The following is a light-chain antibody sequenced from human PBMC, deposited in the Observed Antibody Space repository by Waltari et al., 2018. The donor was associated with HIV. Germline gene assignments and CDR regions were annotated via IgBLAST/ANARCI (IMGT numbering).Light chain of an antibody. CDR2: DVN. CDR1: ARDIGRYNQ. Sequence: QSALSQPASVSASPGQPVAIPCAGSARDIGRYNQVSWYQQHPGRAPTLILFDVNNRPSGISDRFSGSKSGTTASLTISTVRTDDEADYYCASYTVNSTGVFGTGTKLSVL. V-gene: IGLV2-14*03. CDR3: ASYTVNSTGV. J-gene: IGLJ1*01.